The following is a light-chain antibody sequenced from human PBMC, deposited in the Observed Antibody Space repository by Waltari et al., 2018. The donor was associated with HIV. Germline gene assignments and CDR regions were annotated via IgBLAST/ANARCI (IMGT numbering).Light chain of an antibody. CDR2: EVS. CDR1: ISDLGGSHY. CDR3: SSYTSSSTLVV. V-gene: IGLV2-14*01. J-gene: IGLJ2*01. Sequence: QFALPPPASVSWSPGQPITISCTATISDLGGSHYFSWYQQNPSKAPKLMIYEVSNRRSGVSNRFSGSKSGNTASLTISGLQAEDEADYYCSSYTSSSTLVVFGGGTKLTVL.